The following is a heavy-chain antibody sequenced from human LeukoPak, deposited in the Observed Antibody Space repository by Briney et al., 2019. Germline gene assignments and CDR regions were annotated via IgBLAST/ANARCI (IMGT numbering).Heavy chain of an antibody. CDR2: ISSSSSTI. J-gene: IGHJ6*02. Sequence: GGFLRLSCAASGFTFSSYTMSWVRQAPGKGLEWVSYISSSSSTIYYADSVKGRFTISRDNAKNSLYLQMNSLRDEDTAVYYCARAYHYGSGYGMDVWGQGITVTVSS. D-gene: IGHD3-10*01. CDR3: ARAYHYGSGYGMDV. CDR1: GFTFSSYT. V-gene: IGHV3-48*02.